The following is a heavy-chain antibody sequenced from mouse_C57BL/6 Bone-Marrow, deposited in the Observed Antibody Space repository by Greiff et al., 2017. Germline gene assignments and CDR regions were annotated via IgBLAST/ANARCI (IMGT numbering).Heavy chain of an antibody. CDR1: GYAFINYL. D-gene: IGHD1-1*01. CDR3: SGYYYDSYFDN. V-gene: IGHV1-54*01. J-gene: IGHJ2*01. CDR2: INPGSGGT. Sequence: QVQLQQSGAELVRPGTSVKVSCKASGYAFINYLIEWVKQRPGQGLEWIGGINPGSGGTNYNEKFKGKATLTVAKTSSTAYMKLSSLTSEDSAVYFCSGYYYDSYFDNWGRGKALTVSA.